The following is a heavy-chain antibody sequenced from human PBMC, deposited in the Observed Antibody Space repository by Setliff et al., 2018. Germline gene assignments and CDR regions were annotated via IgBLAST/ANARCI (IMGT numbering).Heavy chain of an antibody. J-gene: IGHJ4*01. CDR1: GGTFNSYG. D-gene: IGHD2-2*01. CDR2: SIPLSGTT. CDR3: STDKSTTSSIDH. Sequence: SVKVSCKTSGGTFNSYGIDWVRQAPGQGLEWMVRSIPLSGTTKYAHKFHDRVTITADKSTSTPYMELSSLTSDDTAVYYRSTDKSTTSSIDHWGPATQVTVSS. V-gene: IGHV1-69*06.